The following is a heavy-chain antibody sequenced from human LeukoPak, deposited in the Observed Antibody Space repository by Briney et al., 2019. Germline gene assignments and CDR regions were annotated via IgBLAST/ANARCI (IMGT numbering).Heavy chain of an antibody. J-gene: IGHJ6*03. Sequence: GGSLRLSCAASGFTFSSYWMSWVRQAPGKGLEWVANIKQDGSEKYYVDSVKGRFTISRDNAKNSLYLQMNSLRAEDTAVYYCARVPPMYSSSWYAPYYYYMDVWGKGTTVTASS. CDR3: ARVPPMYSSSWYAPYYYYMDV. CDR1: GFTFSSYW. V-gene: IGHV3-7*01. CDR2: IKQDGSEK. D-gene: IGHD6-13*01.